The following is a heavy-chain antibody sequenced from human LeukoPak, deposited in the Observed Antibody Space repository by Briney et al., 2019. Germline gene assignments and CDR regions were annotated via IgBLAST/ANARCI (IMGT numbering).Heavy chain of an antibody. CDR2: INHSGST. J-gene: IGHJ4*02. CDR3: ARHKSPLPLH. V-gene: IGHV4-34*01. Sequence: WETLSVTCAVYGGSFSSYYWSWIRQPPGKGVEWIGEINHSGSTNYNPSLKSRVTMSVDTSKNQFSLKLSSVTAADTAVYYCARHKSPLPLHWGQGTLVTVSS. CDR1: GGSFSSYY. D-gene: IGHD3-10*01.